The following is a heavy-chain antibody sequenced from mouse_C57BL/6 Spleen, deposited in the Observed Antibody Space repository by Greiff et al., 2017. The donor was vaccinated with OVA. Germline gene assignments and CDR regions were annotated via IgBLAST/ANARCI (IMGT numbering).Heavy chain of an antibody. J-gene: IGHJ2*01. CDR2: INYDGSST. Sequence: EVKLMESEGGLVQPGSSMKLSCTASGFTFSDYYMAWVRQVPEKGLEWVANINYDGSSTYYLDSLKSRFIISRDNAKNILYLQMSSLKSEDTATYYCAREHYGLDYWGQGTTLTVSS. D-gene: IGHD1-1*01. V-gene: IGHV5-16*01. CDR3: AREHYGLDY. CDR1: GFTFSDYY.